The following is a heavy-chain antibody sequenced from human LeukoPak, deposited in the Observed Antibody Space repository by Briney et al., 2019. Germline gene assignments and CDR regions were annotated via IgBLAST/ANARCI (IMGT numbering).Heavy chain of an antibody. CDR1: GFTFSSYS. D-gene: IGHD6-6*01. J-gene: IGHJ4*02. V-gene: IGHV3-48*01. CDR2: ISSSSSTI. Sequence: GGSLRLSCAASGFTFSSYSMNWVRQAPGKGLEWVSYISSSSSTIYYADSVKGRFTISRDNAKNSLYLQMNSLRAEDTAVYYCARDLDSSSWIYWGQGTLVTVSS. CDR3: ARDLDSSSWIY.